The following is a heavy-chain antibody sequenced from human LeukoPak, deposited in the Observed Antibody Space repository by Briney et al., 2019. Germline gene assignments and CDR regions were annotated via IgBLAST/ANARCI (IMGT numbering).Heavy chain of an antibody. CDR3: ARFPDYYGSGNYYYYYMDV. D-gene: IGHD3-10*01. CDR2: ISAYNGNT. Sequence: ASVKVSCKASGYTFTSYDINWVRQATGQGLEWMGWISAYNGNTNYAQKLQGRVTMTTDTSTSTAYMELRSLRSDDTAVYYCARFPDYYGSGNYYYYYMDVWGKGTTVTISS. CDR1: GYTFTSYD. J-gene: IGHJ6*03. V-gene: IGHV1-18*01.